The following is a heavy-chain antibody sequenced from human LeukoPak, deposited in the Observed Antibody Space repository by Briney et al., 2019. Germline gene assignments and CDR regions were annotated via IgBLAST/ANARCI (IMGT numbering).Heavy chain of an antibody. V-gene: IGHV3-13*04. CDR3: AKDLSYIGFGY. Sequence: GGSLRLSCAASGFTFSSYDMHWVRQATGKGLEWVSGIGTAGEIYYPGSVKGRFTISRDNSKNTMYLQMNSLRAEDTAVYYCAKDLSYIGFGYWGQGTLVTVSS. D-gene: IGHD2-15*01. CDR1: GFTFSSYD. CDR2: IGTAGEI. J-gene: IGHJ4*02.